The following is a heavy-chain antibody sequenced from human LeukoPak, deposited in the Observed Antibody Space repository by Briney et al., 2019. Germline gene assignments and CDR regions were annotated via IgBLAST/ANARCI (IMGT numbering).Heavy chain of an antibody. CDR1: GFTFSDYY. Sequence: GGSLRLSCAASGFTFSDYYMSWIRQAPGKGLEWVSYISSSGSTIYYADSVKGRFTISRDNAKNSLYLQMNSLRAEDTAVYYCAQMGGRDDSSGGNLPPDQYYFDYWGQGTLVTVSS. CDR2: ISSSGSTI. CDR3: AQMGGRDDSSGGNLPPDQYYFDY. J-gene: IGHJ4*02. D-gene: IGHD3-22*01. V-gene: IGHV3-11*01.